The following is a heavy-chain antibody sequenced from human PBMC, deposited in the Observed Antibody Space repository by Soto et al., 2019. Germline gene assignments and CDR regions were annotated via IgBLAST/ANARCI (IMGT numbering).Heavy chain of an antibody. V-gene: IGHV3-23*01. CDR2: ISGSGGST. D-gene: IGHD6-19*01. CDR3: AKDAASSGWSASFGKYYYSGMDV. J-gene: IGHJ6*02. Sequence: EVQLLESGGGLVQPGGSLRLSCAASGFTFSSYAMSWVRQAPGKGLEWVSAISGSGGSTYYADSVKGRFTISRDNSKNTLXLXMXXLRAEDTAVDYCAKDAASSGWSASFGKYYYSGMDVWGQGTTGTVSS. CDR1: GFTFSSYA.